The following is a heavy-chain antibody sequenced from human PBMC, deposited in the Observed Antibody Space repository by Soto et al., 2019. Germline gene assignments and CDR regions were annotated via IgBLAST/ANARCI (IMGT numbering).Heavy chain of an antibody. J-gene: IGHJ4*02. CDR1: GGSLNSSSYY. V-gene: IGHV4-61*01. D-gene: IGHD1-26*01. CDR3: ARGGSYVGFDS. Sequence: SETLSLTCTVSGGSLNSSSYYWSWIRQPPGKGLEWIGYIHYFGGTKYNPSLESRVVISVDTSKNQFSLKVPSVTAADTAKYFCARGGSYVGFDSWGQGARVTVSS. CDR2: IHYFGGT.